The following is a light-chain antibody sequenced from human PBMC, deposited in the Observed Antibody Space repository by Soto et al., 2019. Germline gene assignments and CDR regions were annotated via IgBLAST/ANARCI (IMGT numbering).Light chain of an antibody. CDR1: QSVSSY. Sequence: EIVLTQSPATLSLSPGERATLSCRASQSVSSYLAWYQQKPGQAPRLLIYDASNRATGIPARASGSGSGTDFPLPISSLEPEDFAVYSCQQRSNWPPTFGGGTKVDIK. CDR3: QQRSNWPPT. J-gene: IGKJ4*01. CDR2: DAS. V-gene: IGKV3-11*01.